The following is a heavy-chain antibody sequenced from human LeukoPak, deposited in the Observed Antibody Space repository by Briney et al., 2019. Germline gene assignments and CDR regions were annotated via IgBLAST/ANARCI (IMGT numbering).Heavy chain of an antibody. V-gene: IGHV3-11*01. Sequence: GGSLRLSCAASGFTFSDYYMSRIRQDPGKGLEWVSYICDSGRTIYYADSVKGRFTISRDNAKNSVYLQMNNLGAEDTAVYYCARDRLGDYDHSGYYDKWGQGTLVTVSS. J-gene: IGHJ4*02. CDR2: ICDSGRTI. CDR1: GFTFSDYY. D-gene: IGHD3-22*01. CDR3: ARDRLGDYDHSGYYDK.